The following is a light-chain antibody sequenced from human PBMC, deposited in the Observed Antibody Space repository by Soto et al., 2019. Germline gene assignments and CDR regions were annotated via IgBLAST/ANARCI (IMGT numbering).Light chain of an antibody. V-gene: IGLV2-11*01. J-gene: IGLJ1*01. CDR3: CSYAGSSRGYV. Sequence: QSALTQPRSVSGSPRQSVTISCTGTSSDVGGCNYVSWYQQHPGKAPKLMIYDVSKRPSGVPDRFSGSKSGNTASLTISGLQAEDEADYYCCSYAGSSRGYVFGTGTKLTVL. CDR1: SSDVGGCNY. CDR2: DVS.